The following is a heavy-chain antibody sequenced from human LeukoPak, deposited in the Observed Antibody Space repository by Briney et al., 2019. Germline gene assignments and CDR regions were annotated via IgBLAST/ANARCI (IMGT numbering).Heavy chain of an antibody. CDR3: ARNDISRPPDY. CDR1: GYTFTSYG. V-gene: IGHV1-18*01. Sequence: ASVKVSCTASGYTFTSYGISWVRQAPGQGLEWMGWISAYNGNTNYAQKLQGRVTMTTDTSTSTAYMELRSLRSDNTAVYYCARNDISRPPDYWGQGTLVTVSS. CDR2: ISAYNGNT. J-gene: IGHJ4*02. D-gene: IGHD3-9*01.